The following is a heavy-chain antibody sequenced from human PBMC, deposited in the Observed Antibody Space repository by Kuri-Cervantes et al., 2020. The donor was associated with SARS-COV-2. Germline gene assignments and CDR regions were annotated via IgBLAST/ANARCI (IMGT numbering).Heavy chain of an antibody. D-gene: IGHD4-17*01. V-gene: IGHV3-23*01. J-gene: IGHJ6*03. Sequence: GGSLRLSWAASGFTFSDSAMNWVRQAPGKGLEWVSAISTSGAYTYYADSVKGRFTISRDNAKNSLYLQMNSLRAEDTALYHCATNDYGVSYMDVWGKGTTVTVSS. CDR3: ATNDYGVSYMDV. CDR1: GFTFSDSA. CDR2: ISTSGAYT.